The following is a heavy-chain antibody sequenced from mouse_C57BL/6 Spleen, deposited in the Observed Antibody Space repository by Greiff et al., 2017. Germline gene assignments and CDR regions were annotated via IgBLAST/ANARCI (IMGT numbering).Heavy chain of an antibody. Sequence: EVMLVESGEGLVKPGGSLKLSCAASGFTFSSYAMSWVRQTPEKRLEWVAYISSGGDYIYYADTVKGRFTISRDNARNTLYLQMSSLKSEDTAMYYCTRRAGGNSPMDYWGQGTSVTVSS. CDR1: GFTFSSYA. V-gene: IGHV5-9-1*02. J-gene: IGHJ4*01. D-gene: IGHD2-1*01. CDR3: TRRAGGNSPMDY. CDR2: ISSGGDYI.